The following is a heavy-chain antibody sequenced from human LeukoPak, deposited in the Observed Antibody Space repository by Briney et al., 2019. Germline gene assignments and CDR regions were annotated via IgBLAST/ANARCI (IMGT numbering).Heavy chain of an antibody. CDR1: GYTLTELS. CDR3: ARDEPYFDY. CDR2: ISAYNGNT. J-gene: IGHJ4*02. D-gene: IGHD1-14*01. V-gene: IGHV1-18*01. Sequence: ASVKVSCKVYGYTLTELSMHWVRQAPGQGLEWMGWISAYNGNTNYAQKLQGRVTMTTDTFTSTAYMELRSLRSDDTAVYYCARDEPYFDYWGQGTLVTVSS.